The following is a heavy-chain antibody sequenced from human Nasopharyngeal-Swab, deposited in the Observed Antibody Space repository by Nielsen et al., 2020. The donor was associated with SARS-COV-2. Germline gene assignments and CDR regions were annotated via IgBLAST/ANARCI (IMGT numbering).Heavy chain of an antibody. Sequence: GESLKISCAASGFSVGTNYMSWVRQAPGKGLEWVSVIYYDGTTYYADSVKGRFTISRDNSGNTLYLQMTSLRVEDTALYYCTRDSRDCDADVCYWGGADYWGQGTLVTVSS. CDR1: GFSVGTNY. V-gene: IGHV3-53*01. J-gene: IGHJ4*02. CDR2: IYYDGTT. CDR3: TRDSRDCDADVCYWGGADY. D-gene: IGHD2-15*01.